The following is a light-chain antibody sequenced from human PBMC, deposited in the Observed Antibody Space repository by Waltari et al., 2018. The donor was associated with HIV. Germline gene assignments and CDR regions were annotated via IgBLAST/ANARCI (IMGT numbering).Light chain of an antibody. Sequence: DLTQPPSVSVPPGQTATNTSTGDASTKQSGCCSQKKAGQAPVLLINKDSERLSGIPERFSGSSSGTSLTLTINGVRAEDEAEYYCQSADSSGVDFVVFGGGTKLTVL. V-gene: IGLV3-25*03. J-gene: IGLJ2*01. CDR2: KDS. CDR1: ASTKQS. CDR3: QSADSSGVDFVV.